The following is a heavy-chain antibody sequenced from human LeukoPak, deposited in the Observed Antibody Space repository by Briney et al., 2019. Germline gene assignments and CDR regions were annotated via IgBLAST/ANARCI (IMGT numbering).Heavy chain of an antibody. CDR1: GFTFSSYE. D-gene: IGHD4-17*01. CDR2: ISSSASTI. Sequence: GGSLRLSCAASGFTFSSYEMNWVRQAPGKGLEWISYISSSASTIYYADPVKGRFTISRDNAKNSLYLQMNSLRAEDTAIYYCVTRHDYGDHGRGCLDYWGQGTLVTVSS. J-gene: IGHJ4*02. V-gene: IGHV3-48*03. CDR3: VTRHDYGDHGRGCLDY.